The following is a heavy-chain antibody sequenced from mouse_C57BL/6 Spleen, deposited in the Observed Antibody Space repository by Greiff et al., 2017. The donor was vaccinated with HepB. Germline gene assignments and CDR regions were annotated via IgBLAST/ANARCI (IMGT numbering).Heavy chain of an antibody. CDR2: ISDGGSYT. J-gene: IGHJ4*01. Sequence: EVKLMESGGGLVKPGGSLKLSCAASGFTFSSYAMSWVRQTPEKRLEWVATISDGGSYTYYPDNVKGRFTISRDNAKNNLYLQMSHLKSEDTAMYYCARDHSDLLPVMDYWGQGTSVTVSS. V-gene: IGHV5-4*01. CDR3: ARDHSDLLPVMDY. CDR1: GFTFSSYA. D-gene: IGHD1-1*01.